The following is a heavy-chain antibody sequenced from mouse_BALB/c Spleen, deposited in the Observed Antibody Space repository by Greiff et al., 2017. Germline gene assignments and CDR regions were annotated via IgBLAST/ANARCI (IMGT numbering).Heavy chain of an antibody. D-gene: IGHD2-2*01. Sequence: EVQLQQSGPSLVKPSQTLSLTCSVTGDSITSGYWNWIRKFPGNKLEYMGYISYSGSTYYNPSLKSRISITRDTSKNQYYLQLNSVTTEDTATYYCARYCGYDDGYWYFDVWGAGTTVTVSS. CDR2: ISYSGST. CDR1: GDSITSGY. J-gene: IGHJ1*01. CDR3: ARYCGYDDGYWYFDV. V-gene: IGHV3-8*02.